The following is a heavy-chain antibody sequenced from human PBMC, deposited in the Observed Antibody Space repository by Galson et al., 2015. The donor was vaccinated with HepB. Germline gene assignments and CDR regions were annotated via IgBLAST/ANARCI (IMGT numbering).Heavy chain of an antibody. D-gene: IGHD3-3*01. Sequence: SVKVSCKASGYTFTGYYMHWVRQAPGQGLEWMGWINPNSGGTNYAQKFQGRVTMTRDTSISTAYMELSRLRSDDTAVYYCARDLYYDFWSGYYFVWGQGTLVTVSS. CDR2: INPNSGGT. V-gene: IGHV1-2*02. CDR1: GYTFTGYY. CDR3: ARDLYYDFWSGYYFV. J-gene: IGHJ4*02.